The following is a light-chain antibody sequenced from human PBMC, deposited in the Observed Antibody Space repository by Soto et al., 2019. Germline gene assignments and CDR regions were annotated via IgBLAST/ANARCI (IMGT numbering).Light chain of an antibody. CDR2: EVS. CDR3: SSYTSSSTYV. Sequence: QSALTQPASVSGSPEQSITISCTGTGSDVGGYNYVSWYQQHPGKAPKLMIYEVSNRPSGVSNRFSASKSGNTASLTISGLQAEDEADYYCSSYTSSSTYVFGTGTKLTVL. J-gene: IGLJ1*01. CDR1: GSDVGGYNY. V-gene: IGLV2-14*01.